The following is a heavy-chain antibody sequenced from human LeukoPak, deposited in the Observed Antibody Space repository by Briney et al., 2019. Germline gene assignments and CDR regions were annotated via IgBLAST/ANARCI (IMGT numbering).Heavy chain of an antibody. V-gene: IGHV3-7*03. CDR3: ARDLSSRDAY. CDR1: GFTFSSYW. Sequence: GGSLRLSCAASGFTFSSYWMSWVRQAPGEGLEWVACIHQNGGTEYYVDSVKGRFAISRDNTKNSLYLQMNSLTIEDTAVCYCARDLSSRDAYWGQGTLVTVSS. J-gene: IGHJ4*02. CDR2: IHQNGGTE. D-gene: IGHD6-13*01.